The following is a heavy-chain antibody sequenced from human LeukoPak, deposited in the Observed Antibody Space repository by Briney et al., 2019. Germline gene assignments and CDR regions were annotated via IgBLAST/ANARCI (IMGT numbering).Heavy chain of an antibody. Sequence: GGSLRLSCAASGFSFTAYWMTWVRQAPGTGLEWVANINPAGSETYYVDPVKGRFSISRDNAKNLVYLQMNSLRAEDTAVYHCARFGYVAAVDVWGQGTPVTVSS. J-gene: IGHJ4*02. V-gene: IGHV3-7*01. D-gene: IGHD2-15*01. CDR2: INPAGSET. CDR3: ARFGYVAAVDV. CDR1: GFSFTAYW.